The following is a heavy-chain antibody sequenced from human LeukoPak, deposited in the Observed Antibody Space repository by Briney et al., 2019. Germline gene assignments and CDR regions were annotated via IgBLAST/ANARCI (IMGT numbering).Heavy chain of an antibody. Sequence: SETLSLTCTVSGGSISSYYWSWIRQPPGKGLEWIGYIYYSGSTNYNPSLKSRVTISVDTSKNQFSLKLSSVTAADTAVYYCARVPRYRSYYYAINWFDPWGQGTLVTVSS. J-gene: IGHJ5*02. CDR3: ARVPRYRSYYYAINWFDP. CDR1: GGSISSYY. V-gene: IGHV4-59*12. CDR2: IYYSGST. D-gene: IGHD3-10*01.